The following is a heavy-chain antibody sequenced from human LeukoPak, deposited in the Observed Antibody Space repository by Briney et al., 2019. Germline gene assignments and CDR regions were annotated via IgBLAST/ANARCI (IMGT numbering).Heavy chain of an antibody. V-gene: IGHV3-30*02. CDR3: AKDPQGEDFWSDYYYMDV. CDR1: GFTFSSYG. J-gene: IGHJ6*03. D-gene: IGHD3-3*01. CDR2: IRYDGSNK. Sequence: PGGSLRLSCAASGFTFSSYGMHWVRQAPGKGLEWVAFIRYDGSNKYYADSVKGRFTISRDNSKNTLYLQMNSLRAEDTAVYYCAKDPQGEDFWSDYYYMDVWGKGTTVTVSS.